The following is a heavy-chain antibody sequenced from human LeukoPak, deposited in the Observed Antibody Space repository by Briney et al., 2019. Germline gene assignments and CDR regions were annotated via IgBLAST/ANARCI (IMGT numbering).Heavy chain of an antibody. D-gene: IGHD4-17*01. Sequence: PSETLSLTCTVSGYSISSGYYWGWIRQPPGKGLEWIGSIYHSGSTYYNPSLKSRVTISVDTSKNQFSLKLSSVTAADTAVYYCARALDYGDPSRVLWGQGTLVTVSS. V-gene: IGHV4-38-2*02. J-gene: IGHJ4*02. CDR1: GYSISSGYY. CDR2: IYHSGST. CDR3: ARALDYGDPSRVL.